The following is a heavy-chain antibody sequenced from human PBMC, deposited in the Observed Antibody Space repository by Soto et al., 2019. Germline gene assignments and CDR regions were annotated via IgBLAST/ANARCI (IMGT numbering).Heavy chain of an antibody. CDR3: ARDRTRYCSSTSCYNGMDV. CDR1: GLTLSRHS. CDR2: LNPSGSNT. V-gene: IGHV3-23*01. D-gene: IGHD2-2*02. Sequence: HPGGSLRLSCAASGLTLSRHSMTWARQAPGKGLEWVATLNPSGSNTHYADSVKGRFTISRENYRNTVDLQMNSLRAEDTAVYYCARDRTRYCSSTSCYNGMDVWGQGTTVTVS. J-gene: IGHJ6*02.